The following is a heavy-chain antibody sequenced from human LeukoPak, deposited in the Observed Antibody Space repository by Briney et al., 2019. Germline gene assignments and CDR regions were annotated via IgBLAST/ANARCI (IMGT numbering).Heavy chain of an antibody. Sequence: GGSLRLSCAASGFTFSSYDMRWVRQPTGKGLEWVSAIGVAGDTFYAGSVKGRFTISRENAKNALFLQMNSLRAGDTAVYYRTRDRHGMDVWGQGTTVTVSS. CDR3: TRDRHGMDV. CDR2: IGVAGDT. J-gene: IGHJ6*02. V-gene: IGHV3-13*01. CDR1: GFTFSSYD.